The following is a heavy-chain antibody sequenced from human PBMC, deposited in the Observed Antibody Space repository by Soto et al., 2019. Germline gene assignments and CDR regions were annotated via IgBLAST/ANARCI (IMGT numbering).Heavy chain of an antibody. CDR3: TTGLSNGYYNFDF. D-gene: IGHD3-22*01. CDR2: IKREIDGGTT. CDR1: RFTFRDAW. V-gene: IGHV3-15*01. J-gene: IGHJ4*02. Sequence: EGQLVESGGDLVKPGGSLRLSCAASRFTFRDAWMSWVRQAPGKVLEWVGRIKREIDGGTTDYAAPVKGRFTISRDDSENTLYLQMNNLSTEDTAVYYCTTGLSNGYYNFDFWGRGTLVTVSS.